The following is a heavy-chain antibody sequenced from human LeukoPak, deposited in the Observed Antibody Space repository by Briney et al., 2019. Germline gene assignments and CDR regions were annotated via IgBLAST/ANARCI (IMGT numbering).Heavy chain of an antibody. J-gene: IGHJ4*02. Sequence: SETLSLTRSVSGDSISSSSYYWGWVRQPPGKNLEWIGSLYYTGSTYYNPSLKSRVTISGDRSKNQFSLKVRSVTASDTAMYYCARSGSGWLLRTSWGRGILVTVSS. V-gene: IGHV4-39*01. CDR2: LYYTGST. D-gene: IGHD6-19*01. CDR1: GDSISSSSYY. CDR3: ARSGSGWLLRTS.